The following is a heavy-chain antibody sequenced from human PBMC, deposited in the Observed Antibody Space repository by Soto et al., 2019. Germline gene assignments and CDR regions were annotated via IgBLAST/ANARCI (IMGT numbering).Heavy chain of an antibody. CDR1: GFSLSTSGVG. D-gene: IGHD3-16*01. CDR2: IYWNDDK. J-gene: IGHJ6*02. Sequence: QITLKESGPTLVKPTQTLTLTCTFSGFSLSTSGVGVGWIRQPPGKALEWLALIYWNDDKRYSPSLKSRLTIPKDTSKNQVVLTMTNMDPVDTATYYCAHSLMITFGGVSWSYGMDVWGQGTTVTVSS. V-gene: IGHV2-5*01. CDR3: AHSLMITFGGVSWSYGMDV.